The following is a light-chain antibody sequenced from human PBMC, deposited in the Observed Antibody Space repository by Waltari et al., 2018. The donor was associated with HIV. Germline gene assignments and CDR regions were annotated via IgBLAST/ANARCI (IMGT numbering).Light chain of an antibody. CDR1: QSISSY. J-gene: IGKJ2*01. Sequence: DIEMTKSPSSLSASVGDRVTITCRASQSISSYLNWHQQKAGKAPKLLIYAASSLQSGVPSRFSGSGSGTDFTLTISSLQPEDFATYYCQQSYSTPHTFGQGTKLEIK. V-gene: IGKV1-39*01. CDR3: QQSYSTPHT. CDR2: AAS.